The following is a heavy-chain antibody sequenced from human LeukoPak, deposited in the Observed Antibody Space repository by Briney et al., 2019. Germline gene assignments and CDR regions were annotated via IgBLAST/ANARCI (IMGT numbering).Heavy chain of an antibody. Sequence: ASVKVSCKASGYTFTGYYMHWVRQAPGQGLEWMGWINPNSGGTNYAQKFQGRVTMTRDTSISTAYMELSRLRSDDTAVYYCARDQSGIDAFDICGQGTMVTVSS. V-gene: IGHV1-2*02. CDR1: GYTFTGYY. CDR2: INPNSGGT. CDR3: ARDQSGIDAFDI. J-gene: IGHJ3*02. D-gene: IGHD3-3*01.